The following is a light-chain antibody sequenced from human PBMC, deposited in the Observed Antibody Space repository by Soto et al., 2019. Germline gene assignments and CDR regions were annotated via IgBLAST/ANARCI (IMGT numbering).Light chain of an antibody. V-gene: IGLV6-57*04. CDR2: EDH. CDR1: SGSIASNY. CDR3: QSYDSSNHVV. Sequence: NFMLTQPHSVSESPGKTVTISCTRSSGSIASNYVQWYQQRPDSAPTTVIYEDHQRPSGVPDRFSGSIDSSSNSASLTISGLETEDEADYYCQSYDSSNHVVFGGGTKVTVL. J-gene: IGLJ2*01.